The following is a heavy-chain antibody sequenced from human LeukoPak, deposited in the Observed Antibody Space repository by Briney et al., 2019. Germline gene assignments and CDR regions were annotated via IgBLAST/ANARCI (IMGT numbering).Heavy chain of an antibody. J-gene: IGHJ6*03. CDR2: ISYDGSNK. Sequence: PGGSLRLSCAASGFTFSSYGMHWVSQAPGKGLEWVAVISYDGSNKYYADSVKGRFTISRDNSKNTLYLQMNSLRAEDTAVYYCAKGGDYGDYANYYYYMDVWGKGTTVTVSS. CDR3: AKGGDYGDYANYYYYMDV. CDR1: GFTFSSYG. D-gene: IGHD4-17*01. V-gene: IGHV3-30*18.